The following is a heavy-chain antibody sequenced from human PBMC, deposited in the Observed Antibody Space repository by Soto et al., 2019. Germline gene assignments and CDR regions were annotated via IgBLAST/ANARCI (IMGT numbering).Heavy chain of an antibody. D-gene: IGHD6-6*01. CDR2: IWYDGSNK. J-gene: IGHJ4*02. CDR1: GFTFSSYG. V-gene: IGHV3-33*06. CDR3: AKDRAPYSSSSNSFDY. Sequence: LRLCCAASGFTFSSYGMHWVRQAPGKGLEWVAVIWYDGSNKYYADSVKGRFTISRDNSKNTLYLQMNSLRAEDTAVYYCAKDRAPYSSSSNSFDYWAQGTPVTVSS.